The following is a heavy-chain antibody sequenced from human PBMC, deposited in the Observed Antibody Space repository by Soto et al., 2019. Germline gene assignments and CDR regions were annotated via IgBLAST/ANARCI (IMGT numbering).Heavy chain of an antibody. CDR2: IYYSGSS. V-gene: IGHV4-30-4*01. CDR1: GGSVSSPESY. D-gene: IGHD4-17*01. CDR3: ARAGGDYRFGWFDP. Sequence: SETLSLTCTVSGGSVSSPESYWSWIRQSPGKGLEWIGYIYYSGSSDYNPSLKSRFTISLDTSKNQFYLKLNSVTAADTAVYYCARAGGDYRFGWFDPWGQGALVTVSS. J-gene: IGHJ5*02.